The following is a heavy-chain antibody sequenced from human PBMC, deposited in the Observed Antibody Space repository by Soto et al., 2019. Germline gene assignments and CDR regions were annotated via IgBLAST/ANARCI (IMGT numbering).Heavy chain of an antibody. Sequence: SETLSLTCTVSGGSISNYYWSWLRQPPGKGLEWIGYIYSSGSTHYNPSLQSRVTISVDTSKNQVSLNLSSVTAADTAVYYCATMCTSAKGLYYFDYWGQGTLVPVSS. CDR2: IYSSGST. CDR3: ATMCTSAKGLYYFDY. CDR1: GGSISNYY. D-gene: IGHD3-10*02. V-gene: IGHV4-59*01. J-gene: IGHJ4*02.